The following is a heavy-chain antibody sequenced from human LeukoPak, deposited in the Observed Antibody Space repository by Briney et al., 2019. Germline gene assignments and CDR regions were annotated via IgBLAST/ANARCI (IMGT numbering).Heavy chain of an antibody. CDR2: INPRGTST. CDR1: GYTFTGYY. CDR3: ARGNSIHERGWWFDP. D-gene: IGHD4-23*01. J-gene: IGHJ5*02. Sequence: GASVKVSCKASGYTFTGYYMHWVRQAPGQGLEWMGLINPRGTSTIYAEKFQGRIIMTRDMSTTTDYMELSSLKSDDTAVYYCARGNSIHERGWWFDPWGQGTLVTVSS. V-gene: IGHV1-46*01.